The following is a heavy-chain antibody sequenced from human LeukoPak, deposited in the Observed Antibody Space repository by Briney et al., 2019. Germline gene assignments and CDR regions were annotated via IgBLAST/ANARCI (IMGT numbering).Heavy chain of an antibody. Sequence: ASVKVSCKASGYTFTSCGISWVRQAPGQGLEWMGWISAYNGNTNYAQKLQGRVTMTTDTSTSTAYMELRSLRSDDTAVYYCARDTQSIVVVPAAMRYFDYWGQGTLVTVSS. CDR2: ISAYNGNT. J-gene: IGHJ4*02. D-gene: IGHD2-2*01. V-gene: IGHV1-18*01. CDR1: GYTFTSCG. CDR3: ARDTQSIVVVPAAMRYFDY.